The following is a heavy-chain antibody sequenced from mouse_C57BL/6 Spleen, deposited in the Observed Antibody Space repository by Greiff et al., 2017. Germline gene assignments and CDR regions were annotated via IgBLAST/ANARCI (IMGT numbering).Heavy chain of an antibody. Sequence: EVHLVESGGDLVKPGGSLKLSCAASGFTFSSYGMSWVRQTPDKRLEWVATISSGGSYTYYPDSVKGRFTISRDNAKNTLYLQMSSLKSGDTAMYYCARQGRSMDYWGQGTSVTVSS. V-gene: IGHV5-6*01. CDR2: ISSGGSYT. CDR1: GFTFSSYG. J-gene: IGHJ4*01. CDR3: ARQGRSMDY.